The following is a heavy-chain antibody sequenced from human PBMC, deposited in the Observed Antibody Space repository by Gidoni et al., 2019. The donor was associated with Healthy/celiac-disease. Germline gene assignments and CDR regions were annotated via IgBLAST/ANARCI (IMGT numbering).Heavy chain of an antibody. V-gene: IGHV4-34*01. J-gene: IGHJ6*02. CDR3: ARCPRKGYYYYYGMDV. CDR2: INHSGST. CDR1: GGSFSGYY. Sequence: QVQLQQWGAGLLKPSETLSLTCAVYGGSFSGYYWGWIRQPPGKGLEWIGEINHSGSTNYNPSLKSRVTISVDTSKNQFSLKLSSVTAADTAVYYCARCPRKGYYYYYGMDVWGQGTTVTVSS.